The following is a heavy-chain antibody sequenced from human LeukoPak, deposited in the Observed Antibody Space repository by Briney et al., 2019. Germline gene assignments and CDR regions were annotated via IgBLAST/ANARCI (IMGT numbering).Heavy chain of an antibody. Sequence: SETLSLTCAVYGGSFSGYYWSWIRQPPGKGLEWIGEINHSGSTNYNPSLKSRVTISVDTSKNQFSLKLSSVTAADTAVYYCARAAKELLWFGELLFRFDPWGQGTLVTVSS. CDR1: GGSFSGYY. CDR2: INHSGST. V-gene: IGHV4-34*01. J-gene: IGHJ5*02. D-gene: IGHD3-10*01. CDR3: ARAAKELLWFGELLFRFDP.